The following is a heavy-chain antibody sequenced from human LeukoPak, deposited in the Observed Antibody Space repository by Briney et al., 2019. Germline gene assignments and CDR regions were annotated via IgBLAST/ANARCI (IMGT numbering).Heavy chain of an antibody. J-gene: IGHJ4*02. CDR1: GGSVSSSSYY. Sequence: SETLSLTCTVSGGSVSSSSYYWGWIRQPPGKGLEWIGSIYYSGSTYYNPSLRSRVTISVDTSKNQFSLRLSSVTATDTAVYYCARRLAGTEDYWGQGTLVTVSS. D-gene: IGHD6-13*01. CDR3: ARRLAGTEDY. CDR2: IYYSGST. V-gene: IGHV4-39*01.